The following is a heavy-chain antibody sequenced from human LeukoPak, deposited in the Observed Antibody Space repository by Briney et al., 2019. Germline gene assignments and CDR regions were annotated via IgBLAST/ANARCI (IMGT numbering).Heavy chain of an antibody. D-gene: IGHD5-24*01. CDR3: ARYIRDGLNLSLLDY. CDR2: ISYSGST. Sequence: SETLSLTCTVSGDSISPYYWSWIRQPPGKELEWIGYISYSGSTRYNPSLKSRVSMSVDTSKNQFSLRLTSVTAADTAVYYCARYIRDGLNLSLLDYWGQGTLVTVSS. CDR1: GDSISPYY. V-gene: IGHV4-59*01. J-gene: IGHJ4*02.